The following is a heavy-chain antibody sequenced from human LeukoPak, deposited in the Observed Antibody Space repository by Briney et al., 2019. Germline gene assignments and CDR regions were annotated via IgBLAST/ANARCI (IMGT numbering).Heavy chain of an antibody. V-gene: IGHV4-34*01. CDR1: GGSFSGYY. Sequence: SETLSLTCAVYGGSFSGYYWSWTRQPPGKGLEWIGEINHSGSTNYNPSLKSRVTISVDTSKNRFSLKLSSVTAADTAVYYCARGGIAARPYYYYYMDVWGKGTTVTVSS. J-gene: IGHJ6*03. CDR2: INHSGST. D-gene: IGHD6-6*01. CDR3: ARGGIAARPYYYYYMDV.